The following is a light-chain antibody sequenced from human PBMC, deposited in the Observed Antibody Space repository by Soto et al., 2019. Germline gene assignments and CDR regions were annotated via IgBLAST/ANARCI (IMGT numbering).Light chain of an antibody. V-gene: IGKV3-15*01. J-gene: IGKJ5*01. CDR3: QQRSNWPPIT. Sequence: ILVTQSPGTLSLYPREGATLYCKASQTVISTHLAWYQQKPGQAPRLLIYGASTRATGIPARFSGSGSGTEFTLTISSLQSEDFAVYYCQQRSNWPPITVGQGTRLEIK. CDR2: GAS. CDR1: QTVISTH.